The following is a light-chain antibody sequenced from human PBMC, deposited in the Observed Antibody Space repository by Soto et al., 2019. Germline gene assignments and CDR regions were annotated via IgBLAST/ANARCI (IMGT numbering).Light chain of an antibody. CDR3: VADAGGTKV. Sequence: QSALTQPPSASGSPGQSVTISCTGTSSDVGGYNYVSWYQQHPGKAPKLMIYEVTKRPSGVPDRFSGSKSGNTASLTVSGLLPEDEADYYCVADAGGTKVFGVGTKVNV. J-gene: IGLJ1*01. CDR2: EVT. CDR1: SSDVGGYNY. V-gene: IGLV2-8*01.